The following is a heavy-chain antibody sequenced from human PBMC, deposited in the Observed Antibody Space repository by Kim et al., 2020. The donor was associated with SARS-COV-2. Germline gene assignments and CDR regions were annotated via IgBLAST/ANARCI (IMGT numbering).Heavy chain of an antibody. D-gene: IGHD3-22*01. CDR2: IRSKAYGGTT. CDR1: GFTFGDYA. Sequence: GGSLRLSCTASGFTFGDYAMSWVRQAPGKGLEWVGFIRSKAYGGTTEYAAAVKGRFTISRDDSKSIAYLQMHSLKTEDTAVYYCTRDGYAMIVADAFDIWGQGRIVTVSS. CDR3: TRDGYAMIVADAFDI. V-gene: IGHV3-49*04. J-gene: IGHJ3*02.